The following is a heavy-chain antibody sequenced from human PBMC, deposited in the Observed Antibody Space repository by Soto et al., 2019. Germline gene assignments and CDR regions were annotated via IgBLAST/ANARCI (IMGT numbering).Heavy chain of an antibody. Sequence: PVESLTTSCKGSGYSFTSYWIVWVRQMPGKGLEWMGIIYPGDSDTRYSPPFQGQVTISADKSISTAYLQWSSLKASDTAMYYCARVRLTWKLDYWGQGTMVTVSS. CDR1: GYSFTSYW. CDR3: ARVRLTWKLDY. D-gene: IGHD7-27*01. J-gene: IGHJ4*02. V-gene: IGHV5-51*01. CDR2: IYPGDSDT.